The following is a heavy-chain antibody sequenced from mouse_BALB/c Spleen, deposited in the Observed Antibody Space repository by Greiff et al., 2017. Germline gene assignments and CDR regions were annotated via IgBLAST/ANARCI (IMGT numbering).Heavy chain of an antibody. D-gene: IGHD2-14*01. CDR1: GFTFSSYA. V-gene: IGHV5-6-5*01. J-gene: IGHJ4*01. CDR3: ARGSGVRDAIDY. Sequence: EVTWVESGGGLVKPGGSLKLSCAASGFTFSSYAMSWVRQTPEKRLEWVASISSGGSPYYPDSVKGRFTISRDNARNILYLQMSSLRSEDQAIYYCARGSGVRDAIDYWGQGTSVTVSS. CDR2: ISSGGSP.